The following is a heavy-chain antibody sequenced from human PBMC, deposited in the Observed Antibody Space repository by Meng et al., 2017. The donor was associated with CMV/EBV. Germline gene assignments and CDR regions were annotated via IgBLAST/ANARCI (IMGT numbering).Heavy chain of an antibody. J-gene: IGHJ6*02. CDR3: ARDSSSWYSRDYYYYCMDV. CDR1: GFTFSSYW. Sequence: GGSLRLSCAASGFTFSSYWMHWVRQAPGKGLVWVSRINSDGSSTSYADSVKGRFTISRDNAKNTLYLQMNSLRAEDTAVYYCARDSSSWYSRDYYYYCMDVWGQGTTVTVSS. D-gene: IGHD6-13*01. V-gene: IGHV3-74*01. CDR2: INSDGSST.